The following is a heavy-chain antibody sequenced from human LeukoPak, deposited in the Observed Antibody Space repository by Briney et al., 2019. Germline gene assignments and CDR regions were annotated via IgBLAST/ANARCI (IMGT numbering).Heavy chain of an antibody. CDR3: ARERPGSSGWYTH. CDR1: GYSFTSYW. D-gene: IGHD6-19*01. J-gene: IGHJ4*02. V-gene: IGHV5-51*01. Sequence: GKSLKISCKGSGYSFTSYWIGWVRQMPGKGLEWMGIIFPGDSDTRYSPSFLGEVTFSVDTSTATAYLEWSSLKASDSAMYYFARERPGSSGWYTHWGQGTHVTVSS. CDR2: IFPGDSDT.